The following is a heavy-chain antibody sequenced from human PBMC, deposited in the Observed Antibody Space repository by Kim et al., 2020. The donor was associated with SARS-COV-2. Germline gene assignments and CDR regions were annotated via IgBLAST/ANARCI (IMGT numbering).Heavy chain of an antibody. J-gene: IGHJ6*02. V-gene: IGHV1-46*01. D-gene: IGHD3-10*01. CDR2: INPSGGST. Sequence: ASVKVSCKASGYTFTSYYMHWVRQAPGQGLEWMGIINPSGGSTSYAQKFQGRVTMTRDTSTSTVYMELSSLRSEDTAVYYCAREFFGGYYGSGSYLGYDHYYGMDVWGQGTTVTVSS. CDR1: GYTFTSYY. CDR3: AREFFGGYYGSGSYLGYDHYYGMDV.